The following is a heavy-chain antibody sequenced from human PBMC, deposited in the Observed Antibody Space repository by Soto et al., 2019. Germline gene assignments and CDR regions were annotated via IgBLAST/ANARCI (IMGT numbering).Heavy chain of an antibody. CDR1: GGSISSSSYY. J-gene: IGHJ4*02. Sequence: SETLSLTCTVSGGSISSSSYYCGWIRQPPGKGLEWIGSIYYSVSTYYNPSLKSRVTISVDTSKNQFSLKLSSVTAADTAVYYCARLEDSSYFDYWGQGTMVTVSS. CDR2: IYYSVST. D-gene: IGHD6-6*01. CDR3: ARLEDSSYFDY. V-gene: IGHV4-39*01.